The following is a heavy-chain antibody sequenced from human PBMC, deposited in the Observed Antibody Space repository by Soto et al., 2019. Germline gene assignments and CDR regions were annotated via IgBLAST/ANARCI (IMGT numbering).Heavy chain of an antibody. J-gene: IGHJ3*02. Sequence: GGSLSLSCAASGFTFSSYAMHWVRQAPGKGLEYVSAISSNGGSTYYANSVKGRFTISRDNSKNTLYLQMGSLRAEDMAVYYCARDWNRAFDIWGQGTMVTVSS. CDR1: GFTFSSYA. CDR2: ISSNGGST. D-gene: IGHD1-1*01. CDR3: ARDWNRAFDI. V-gene: IGHV3-64*01.